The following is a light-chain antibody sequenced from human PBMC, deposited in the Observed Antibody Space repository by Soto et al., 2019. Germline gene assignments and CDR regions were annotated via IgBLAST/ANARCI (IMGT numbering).Light chain of an antibody. J-gene: IGKJ1*01. CDR2: KGS. Sequence: DVVMTQTPLSAPVTLGQPASISCRSSESLAHSNGITYLGWLQQRPGHPPSLVSHKGSNRLSGVQDRFRGSGAGTDFTLKIRRVEAEDGAVYYCMQATPFPRTFGQGTKV. V-gene: IGKV2-24*01. CDR1: ESLAHSNGITY. CDR3: MQATPFPRT.